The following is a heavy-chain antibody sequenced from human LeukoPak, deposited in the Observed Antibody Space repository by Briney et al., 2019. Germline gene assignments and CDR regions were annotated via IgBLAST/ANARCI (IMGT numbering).Heavy chain of an antibody. D-gene: IGHD4-17*01. Sequence: ASVKVSCKASGYTFTSYGISWVRQAPGQGLEWMGRISPYNGNTNYAQKLQGRVTMTTDTSTSTAYVELRSLRFDDTAVFYCVRVRRDGDYGAFDIWGQGTLVTVSS. CDR3: VRVRRDGDYGAFDI. CDR2: ISPYNGNT. V-gene: IGHV1-18*01. J-gene: IGHJ3*02. CDR1: GYTFTSYG.